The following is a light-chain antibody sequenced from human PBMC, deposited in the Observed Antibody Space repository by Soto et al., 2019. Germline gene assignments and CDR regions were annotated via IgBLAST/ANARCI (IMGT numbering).Light chain of an antibody. CDR2: KVS. CDR1: QSLAYSDGNTY. J-gene: IGKJ2*01. CDR3: MQGTHWPPYT. V-gene: IGKV2-30*01. Sequence: DVVMTQSPLSLPVTLGQPASISCRSSQSLAYSDGNTYLNWFQQRPGQSPRRLIYKVSNRDSGVPDRFSGSGSGTDFPLKISGVEAEDVGGYYCMQGTHWPPYTFGQGTKPEIK.